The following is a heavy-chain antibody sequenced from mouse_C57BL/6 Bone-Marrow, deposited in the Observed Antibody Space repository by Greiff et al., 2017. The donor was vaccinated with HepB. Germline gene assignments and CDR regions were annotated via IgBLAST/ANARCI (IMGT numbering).Heavy chain of an antibody. CDR2: IDPSDSYT. D-gene: IGHD1-1*01. J-gene: IGHJ4*01. CDR1: GYTFTSYW. Sequence: QVQLQQPGAELVMPGASVKLSCKASGYTFTSYWMHWVKQRPGQGLEWIGEIDPSDSYTNYNQKFKGKSTLTVDKSSRTAYMQLSSLTSEDSAVYYCARKVYYYGSSYGAMDYWGQGTSVTVSS. V-gene: IGHV1-69*01. CDR3: ARKVYYYGSSYGAMDY.